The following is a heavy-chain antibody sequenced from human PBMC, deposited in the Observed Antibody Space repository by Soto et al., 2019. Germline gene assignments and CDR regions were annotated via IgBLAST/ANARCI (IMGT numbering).Heavy chain of an antibody. D-gene: IGHD5-12*01. Sequence: QVQLQESGPGLVKPSQTLSLTCTVSGDSLSRADYCWSWIRQAPGKCLEWIGYICSRGSTYHNPALKSRTSMSVDTSKKQFSLTLTSVTAADTAVYYCAREESGLFDYWGQGRLVTVSS. CDR3: AREESGLFDY. CDR2: ICSRGST. J-gene: IGHJ4*02. V-gene: IGHV4-30-4*08. CDR1: GDSLSRADYC.